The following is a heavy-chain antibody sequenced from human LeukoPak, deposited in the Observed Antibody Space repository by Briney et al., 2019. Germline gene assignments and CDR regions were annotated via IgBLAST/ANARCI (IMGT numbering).Heavy chain of an antibody. D-gene: IGHD3-9*01. CDR2: INPNTGGT. CDR3: ATPVPGYGALDV. J-gene: IGHJ3*01. CDR1: GYTFTSYD. Sequence: ASVKVSCKASGYTFTSYDINWGRQATGQGREWMGWINPNTGGTKYAQEFQGRVTMTGDTSLSIVQMELRSLTADDTAMYYCATPVPGYGALDVWGQGTMVTVSS. V-gene: IGHV1-2*02.